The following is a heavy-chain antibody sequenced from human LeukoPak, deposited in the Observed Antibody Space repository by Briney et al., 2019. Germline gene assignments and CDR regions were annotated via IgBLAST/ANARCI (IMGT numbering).Heavy chain of an antibody. CDR3: TRVGYIDEGIDY. CDR1: GFTFSSYA. CDR2: ISGSGGST. Sequence: GGSLRLSCAASGFTFSSYAMSWVRQAPGKGLEWVSAISGSGGSTYYADSVKGRFTFSRDNSKNTLYLQMNSLRAEDTAIYYCTRVGYIDEGIDYWGQGTLVTVSS. V-gene: IGHV3-23*01. J-gene: IGHJ4*02. D-gene: IGHD5-24*01.